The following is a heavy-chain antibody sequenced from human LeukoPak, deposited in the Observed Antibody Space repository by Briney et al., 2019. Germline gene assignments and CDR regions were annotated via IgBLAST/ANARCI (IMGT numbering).Heavy chain of an antibody. CDR1: GFTFSSYS. J-gene: IGHJ5*02. CDR2: ISSSSSTI. CDR3: ASCGVGFTALFFS. D-gene: IGHD2-21*02. Sequence: GGSLRLSCAASGFTFSSYSMNWVRQAPGKGLEWVSYISSSSSTIYYADSVKGRFTISRDNAKNSLYLQMNRLRAEDTAVYYCASCGVGFTALFFSWGQGTLVTVSS. V-gene: IGHV3-48*01.